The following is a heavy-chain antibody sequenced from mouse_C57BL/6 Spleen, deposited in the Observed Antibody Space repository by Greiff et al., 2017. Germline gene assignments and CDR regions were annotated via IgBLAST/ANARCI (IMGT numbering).Heavy chain of an antibody. D-gene: IGHD3-2*02. J-gene: IGHJ3*01. V-gene: IGHV1-26*01. CDR3: AREVDSSGYEFAY. CDR2: INPNTGGT. Sequence: EVQLQQSGPELVKPGASVKISCKASGYTFTDYYMNWVKQSHGQSLEWIGAINPNTGGTSYNQKFKGKATLTVDKSSSTAYMELRSLTSEDSAVYYCAREVDSSGYEFAYWGQGTLVTVSA. CDR1: GYTFTDYY.